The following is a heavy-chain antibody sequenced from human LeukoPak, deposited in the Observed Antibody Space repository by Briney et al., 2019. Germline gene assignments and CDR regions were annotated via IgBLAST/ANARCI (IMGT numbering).Heavy chain of an antibody. CDR1: GYTLTELS. D-gene: IGHD6-19*01. CDR3: ATREHSSGWYRNDY. V-gene: IGHV1-24*01. CDR2: FDPEDGET. Sequence: ASVKVSCKVSGYTLTELSMHWVRQAPGKGLEWMGGFDPEDGETIYAQKFQGRVTMTEDTSTDTAYMELSSLRSEDTAVYYCATREHSSGWYRNDYWGQGTLVTVSS. J-gene: IGHJ4*02.